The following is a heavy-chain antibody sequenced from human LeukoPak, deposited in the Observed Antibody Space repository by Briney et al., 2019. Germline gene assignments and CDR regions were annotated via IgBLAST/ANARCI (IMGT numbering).Heavy chain of an antibody. CDR1: GFTFRDYA. J-gene: IGHJ4*02. D-gene: IGHD1-26*01. Sequence: GGSLRLSCTASGFTFRDYAMSWVRQAPGKGLEWVGFIRSKAYGGTTEYAASVKGRFTISRDDSKSIAYLQMNSLKTEDTAVYYCTREEGGSPDYWGQGTLVTVSS. CDR2: IRSKAYGGTT. CDR3: TREEGGSPDY. V-gene: IGHV3-49*04.